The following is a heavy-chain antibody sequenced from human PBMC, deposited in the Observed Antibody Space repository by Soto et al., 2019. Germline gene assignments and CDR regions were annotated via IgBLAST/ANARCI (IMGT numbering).Heavy chain of an antibody. J-gene: IGHJ6*02. CDR1: GFTFSSYE. V-gene: IGHV3-48*03. CDR3: ARDRADVVEHQLPIYYYGMDV. Sequence: EVQLVESGGGLVQPGGSLRLSCAASGFTFSSYEMNWVRQAPGKGLEWVSYISSSGSTIYYADSVKGRFTSSRDNAKNSLYLQMNSLRAEDTAVYYCARDRADVVEHQLPIYYYGMDVWGQGTTVTVSS. CDR2: ISSSGSTI. D-gene: IGHD2-2*01.